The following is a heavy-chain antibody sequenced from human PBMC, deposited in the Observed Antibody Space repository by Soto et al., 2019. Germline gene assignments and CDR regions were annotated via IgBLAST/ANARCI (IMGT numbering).Heavy chain of an antibody. V-gene: IGHV2-5*02. J-gene: IGHJ4*02. CDR1: VFSLSTSGMG. Sequence: QITLKESGPTLVKTTQTLTLTCTFSVFSLSTSGMGVGWIRQPPGKALEWLALIYWDDDKRYSPSLKSTLTITKDTSKNQVVPTTTNMDPVDTATYYCAHSKDVWGSHRSYTFDYWGQGTLVTVSS. CDR3: AHSKDVWGSHRSYTFDY. CDR2: IYWDDDK. D-gene: IGHD3-16*02.